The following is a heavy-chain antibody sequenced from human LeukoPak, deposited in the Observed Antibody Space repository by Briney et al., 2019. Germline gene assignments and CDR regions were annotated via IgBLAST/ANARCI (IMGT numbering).Heavy chain of an antibody. CDR3: ARTYMTSARFDP. CDR1: GGSISSGGYY. J-gene: IGHJ5*02. D-gene: IGHD2-21*02. V-gene: IGHV4-31*03. Sequence: SETLSLTCTVSGGSISSGGYYWSWIRQHPGKGLEWIGYIYYSGSTYYNPSLKSRVTISVDTSKNQFSLKLRYVTAADTAVYYCARTYMTSARFDPWGQGTLVTVSS. CDR2: IYYSGST.